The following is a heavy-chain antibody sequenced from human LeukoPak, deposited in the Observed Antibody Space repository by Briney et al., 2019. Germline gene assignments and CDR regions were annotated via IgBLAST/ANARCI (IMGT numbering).Heavy chain of an antibody. D-gene: IGHD3-22*01. CDR3: AKVGIRISLIVVVFTTADDWYFDL. J-gene: IGHJ2*01. CDR1: GFTFSSYA. Sequence: GGSLRLSCAASGFTFSSYAMEWVRQAPGKGLEWVSGLSGSGGSTYYADSVKGRLTISRDNSKNTLYLQMDSLRAEDTAVYYCAKVGIRISLIVVVFTTADDWYFDLWGRGTLVTVSS. V-gene: IGHV3-23*01. CDR2: LSGSGGST.